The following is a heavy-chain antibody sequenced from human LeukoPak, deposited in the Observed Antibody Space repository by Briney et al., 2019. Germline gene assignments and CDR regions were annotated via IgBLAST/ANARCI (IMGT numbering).Heavy chain of an antibody. Sequence: SETLSLTCTVSGGSISSYYWSWIRQPPGKGLEWIGYIYYSGSTNYNPSLKSRVTISVDTSKNQFSLKLSSVTAADTAVYYCARRNGYHFDYWGQGTLVTVSS. CDR1: GGSISSYY. J-gene: IGHJ4*02. CDR3: ARRNGYHFDY. D-gene: IGHD5-24*01. V-gene: IGHV4-59*08. CDR2: IYYSGST.